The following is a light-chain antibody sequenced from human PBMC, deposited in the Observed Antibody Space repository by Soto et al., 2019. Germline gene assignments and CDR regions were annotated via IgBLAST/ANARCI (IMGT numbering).Light chain of an antibody. Sequence: EIVWTHSPATLSLSLVESSTLSCRASQSVSSYLAWYQQKPGQGPRLLIYDASNRATGVSARFSGSGFGTEFTLTIRSLQSEDFAVYYCQQYKNWPLFGQGKRLEIK. V-gene: IGKV3-11*01. CDR3: QQYKNWPL. CDR1: QSVSSY. J-gene: IGKJ5*01. CDR2: DAS.